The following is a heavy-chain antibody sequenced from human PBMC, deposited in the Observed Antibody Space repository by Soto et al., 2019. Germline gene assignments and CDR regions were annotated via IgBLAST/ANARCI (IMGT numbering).Heavy chain of an antibody. D-gene: IGHD4-17*01. J-gene: IGHJ6*02. CDR3: GNGPTVTSRFRHYYCGMVV. V-gene: IGHV3-23*01. CDR2: ISGSGGST. Sequence: GGSLRLSCAASGFTFSSYAMSWVRQAPGKGLEWVSAISGSGGSTYYADSVKGLFTIARDNSKNTLYLQMNSLRAEDTAVYYWGNGPTVTSRFRHYYCGMVVWGQGTTVTASS. CDR1: GFTFSSYA.